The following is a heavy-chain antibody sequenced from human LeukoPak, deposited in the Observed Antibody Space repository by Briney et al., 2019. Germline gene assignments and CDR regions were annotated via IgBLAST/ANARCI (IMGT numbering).Heavy chain of an antibody. V-gene: IGHV1-8*01. CDR1: GYTFTSYD. J-gene: IGHJ6*03. CDR3: ARAEGDYYYYFYMDV. Sequence: GASVKVSCKASGYTFTSYDINWVRQATGQGLEWMGWMNPNSGNTGYAQKFQGRVTMTRNTSISTAYMELSSLRSEDTAVYYCARAEGDYYYYFYMDVWGKGTTVTVSS. CDR2: MNPNSGNT.